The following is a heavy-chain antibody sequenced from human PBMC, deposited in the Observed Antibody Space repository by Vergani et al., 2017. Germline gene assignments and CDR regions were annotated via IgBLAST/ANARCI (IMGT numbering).Heavy chain of an antibody. J-gene: IGHJ4*02. Sequence: QVQVVQSGAEVKKSGASVKVSCNTSGYTFSNYYMHWVRQAPGQGLEWMGIINPSGGHTNYAQKFQGRVTMTRDTSTSTVYMWLSSLRSEDTAIYYCARRDYGILTGYRYWGQGALVTVSA. CDR3: ARRDYGILTGYRY. CDR1: GYTFSNYY. D-gene: IGHD3-9*01. V-gene: IGHV1-46*03. CDR2: INPSGGHT.